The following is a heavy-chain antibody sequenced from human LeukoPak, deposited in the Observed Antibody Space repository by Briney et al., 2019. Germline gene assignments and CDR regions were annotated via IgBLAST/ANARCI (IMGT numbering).Heavy chain of an antibody. D-gene: IGHD3-3*01. CDR1: GGTFSSYA. J-gene: IGHJ5*02. CDR2: IIPIFGTA. CDR3: ARDGDKYDLWSGYYQYNWFDP. Sequence: SVKVSCKASGGTFSSYAISWVRQAPGQGLEWMGGIIPIFGTANYAQKFQGRVTITADESTSTAYMELSSLRSEDTAGYYCARDGDKYDLWSGYYQYNWFDPWGQGTLVTVSS. V-gene: IGHV1-69*13.